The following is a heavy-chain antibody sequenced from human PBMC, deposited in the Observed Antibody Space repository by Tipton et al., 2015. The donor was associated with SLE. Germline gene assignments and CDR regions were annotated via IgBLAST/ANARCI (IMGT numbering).Heavy chain of an antibody. D-gene: IGHD1-20*01. CDR1: GFTFSSYG. J-gene: IGHJ5*02. CDR3: ARDRYNWNWFDP. CDR2: IRYDGSNK. Sequence: SLRLSCAASGFTFSSYGMHWVRQAPGKGLEWVAFIRYDGSNKYYADSVKGRFTISRDNSKNTLYLQMNSLRAEDTAVYYCARDRYNWNWFDPWGQGTLVTVSS. V-gene: IGHV3-30*02.